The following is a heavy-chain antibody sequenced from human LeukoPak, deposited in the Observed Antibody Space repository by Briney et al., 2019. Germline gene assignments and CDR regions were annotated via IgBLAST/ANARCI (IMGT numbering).Heavy chain of an antibody. J-gene: IGHJ5*02. CDR3: ARDRCSGGSCYLNWFDP. CDR1: GGSISSYY. Sequence: SETLSLTCTVSGGSISSYYWSWIRQPAGKGLEWIGRIYTSGSTNYNPSLKSRVTMSVDTSKNQFSLKLSSVTAADTAVYYCARDRCSGGSCYLNWFDPWGQGTLVTVSS. CDR2: IYTSGST. V-gene: IGHV4-4*07. D-gene: IGHD2-15*01.